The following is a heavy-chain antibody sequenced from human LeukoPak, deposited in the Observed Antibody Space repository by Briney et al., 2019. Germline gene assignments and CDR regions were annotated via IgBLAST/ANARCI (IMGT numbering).Heavy chain of an antibody. V-gene: IGHV4-39*01. CDR3: ARVVVPAAMTGNWFDP. D-gene: IGHD2-2*01. J-gene: IGHJ5*02. Sequence: SETLSLTCTVSGGSISSNSYYWGWIRQPPGKGLEWIGSIYYSGSTYDNPSLKSRVTISVDASKKQFSLKLSSVTAADTAVYYCARVVVPAAMTGNWFDPWGQGTLVTVSS. CDR2: IYYSGST. CDR1: GGSISSNSYY.